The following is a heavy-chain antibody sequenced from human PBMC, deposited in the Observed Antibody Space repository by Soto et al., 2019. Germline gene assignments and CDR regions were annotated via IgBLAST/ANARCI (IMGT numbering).Heavy chain of an antibody. D-gene: IGHD3-16*01. CDR1: GYTFTSYG. J-gene: IGHJ4*02. V-gene: IGHV1-18*01. CDR3: ARDTYYDYV. CDR2: ITTDKGKT. Sequence: GASVKVSCKTSGYTFTSYGISWVRQAPGQGLEWMGWITTDKGKTTYAQKFQGRVTMTTDTSTSTAYMEMRSLRSDDKAVYYCARDTYYDYVWGQGTLVTVSS.